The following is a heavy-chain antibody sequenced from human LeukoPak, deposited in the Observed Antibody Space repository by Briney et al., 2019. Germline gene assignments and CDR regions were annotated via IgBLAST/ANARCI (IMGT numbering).Heavy chain of an antibody. J-gene: IGHJ1*01. D-gene: IGHD2-21*02. CDR2: ISGSGGST. CDR1: GFTFSSYA. CDR3: TSWGDTTAEYFQR. Sequence: GGSLRLSCAASGFTFSSYAMSWVRQAPGKGLEWVSAISGSGGSTYYADSVKGRFTISRDNAQNSMYLQMNSLRVEDTAVYYCTSWGDTTAEYFQRWGQGTLVTVSS. V-gene: IGHV3-23*01.